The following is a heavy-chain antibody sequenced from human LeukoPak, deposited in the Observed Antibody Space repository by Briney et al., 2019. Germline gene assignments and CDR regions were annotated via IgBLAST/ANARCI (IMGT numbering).Heavy chain of an antibody. CDR1: GFTFGDYA. CDR2: IRSKAYGGTT. V-gene: IGHV3-49*04. J-gene: IGHJ4*02. CDR3: TRDRAYYGSGTYVDY. D-gene: IGHD3-10*01. Sequence: GRSLRLSCTASGFTFGDYAMSWVRQAPGKGLEWVGFIRSKAYGGTTEYAASVKGRFTISRDDSKSIAYLQMNSLKTEDTAVYYCTRDRAYYGSGTYVDYWGPGNLVTVSS.